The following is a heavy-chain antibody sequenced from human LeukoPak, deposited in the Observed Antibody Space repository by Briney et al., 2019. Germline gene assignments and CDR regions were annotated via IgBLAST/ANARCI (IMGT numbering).Heavy chain of an antibody. D-gene: IGHD5/OR15-5a*01. CDR1: GGSFSGYY. CDR3: AREGVSVTNFDY. CDR2: INHSGST. V-gene: IGHV4-34*01. Sequence: SETLSLTCAVFGGSFSGYYWSWIRQTPGKGLEWIGEINHSGSTNYNPSLKSRVTIAVDTSKNQFSLTLNSVTAADTAVYYCAREGVSVTNFDYWGRGTLVTVSS. J-gene: IGHJ4*02.